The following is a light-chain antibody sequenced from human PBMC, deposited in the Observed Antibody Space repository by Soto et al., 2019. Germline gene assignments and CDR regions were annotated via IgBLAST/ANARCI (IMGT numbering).Light chain of an antibody. CDR3: CSYAGSTNRVV. J-gene: IGLJ2*01. Sequence: QSALTHPASVSGSPGQSIAIYCTGNSSDVVTYKYVSWYQQHPGKAPKLMIYEVSIRPSGVSDRFSGSKSGNTASLTISGLRPEDEAYYCCCSYAGSTNRVVFFGGTKLTVL. CDR2: EVS. CDR1: SSDVVTYKY. V-gene: IGLV2-14*01.